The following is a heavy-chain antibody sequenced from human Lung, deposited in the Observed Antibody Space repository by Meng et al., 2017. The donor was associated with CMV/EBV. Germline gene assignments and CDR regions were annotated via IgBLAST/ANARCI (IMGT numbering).Heavy chain of an antibody. V-gene: IGHV4-4*02. J-gene: IGHJ4*02. CDR2: IYHSGST. Sequence: QGWGPCRAHPSGPFSLPSAVSGGSMTSINWWSWVRQPPGKGLEWIGKIYHSGSTNYNPSLKSRVSISVDKSKNQFSLKLSSVTAADTAVYYCARADKVRFDYWGQGTLVTVSS. CDR1: GGSMTSINW. CDR3: ARADKVRFDY.